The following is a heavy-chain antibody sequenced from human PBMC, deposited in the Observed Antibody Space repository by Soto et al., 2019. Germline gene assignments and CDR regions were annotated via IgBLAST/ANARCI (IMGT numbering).Heavy chain of an antibody. Sequence: PGESLKISCQGSGYSFTTHWIGWVRQMPGKGLEWMGVIYPSDSDIRYNPSFQGRVTISADKSIGTAYLQWNSLKASDTAIYYCARQTSYQLQGPFDYWGQGTLVTVSS. J-gene: IGHJ4*02. V-gene: IGHV5-51*01. D-gene: IGHD2-2*01. CDR3: ARQTSYQLQGPFDY. CDR2: IYPSDSDI. CDR1: GYSFTTHW.